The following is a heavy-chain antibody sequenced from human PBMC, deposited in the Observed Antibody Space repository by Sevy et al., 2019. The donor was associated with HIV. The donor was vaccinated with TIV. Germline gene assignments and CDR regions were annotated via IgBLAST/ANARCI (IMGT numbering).Heavy chain of an antibody. J-gene: IGHJ4*02. CDR2: IHFIGGT. D-gene: IGHD5-12*01. CDR3: ANKRGYSHGPFDY. Sequence: SETLSLTCTVSGGSISSSDSYWSWIRPPPGKGLEWIGYIHFIGGTYYNPFLKSRVAISVDTSERQFSLRLSFMTAADTAVYYCANKRGYSHGPFDYWGQGALVTVSS. CDR1: GGSISSSDSY. V-gene: IGHV4-30-4*01.